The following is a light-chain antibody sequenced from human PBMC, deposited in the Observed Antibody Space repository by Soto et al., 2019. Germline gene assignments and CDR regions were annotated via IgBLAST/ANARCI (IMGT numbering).Light chain of an antibody. CDR3: QQYGPSQGT. J-gene: IGKJ2*02. Sequence: EIVLTQSPGTLSLSPGDRATLSCRASQSVRSNFLAWYQQKPGQAPKLLISCASSRATGIPDRFSGSWSGTDFTLTISRLEPEDFALYSCQQYGPSQGTFGQGTKIEIK. CDR1: QSVRSNF. CDR2: CAS. V-gene: IGKV3-20*01.